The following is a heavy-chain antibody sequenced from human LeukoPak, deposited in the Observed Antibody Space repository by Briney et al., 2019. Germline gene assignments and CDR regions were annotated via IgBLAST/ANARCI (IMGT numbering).Heavy chain of an antibody. CDR3: ARASYDFWSGPLYYYYMDV. CDR1: GGTLSSYA. CDR2: TIPISATA. J-gene: IGHJ6*03. D-gene: IGHD3-3*01. V-gene: IGHV1-69*01. Sequence: GSSVKVSYKASGGTLSSYAISWERQAPGQGLEWMGGTIPISATANYAQKFQGRVTITADESTSTAYMELSSLRSEDTAVYYCARASYDFWSGPLYYYYMDVWGKGTTVTVSS.